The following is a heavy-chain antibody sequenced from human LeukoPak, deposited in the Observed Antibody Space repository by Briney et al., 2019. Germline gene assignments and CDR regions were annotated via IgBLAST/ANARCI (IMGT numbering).Heavy chain of an antibody. D-gene: IGHD3-22*01. V-gene: IGHV1-69*13. CDR2: IIPIFGAA. J-gene: IGHJ3*02. Sequence: ASVKVSCKASGGTFSSYAISWVRQAPGQRLEWMGGIIPIFGAANYAQKFQGRVTITADESTSTAYMELSSLRSEDTAVYYCARDSITMTAFDIWGQGTMVTVSS. CDR3: ARDSITMTAFDI. CDR1: GGTFSSYA.